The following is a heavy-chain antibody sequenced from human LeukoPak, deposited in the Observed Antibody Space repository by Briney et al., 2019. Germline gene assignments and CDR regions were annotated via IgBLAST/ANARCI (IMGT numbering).Heavy chain of an antibody. J-gene: IGHJ4*02. V-gene: IGHV4-39*01. CDR2: IYYSGST. Sequence: SETLSLTCTVSGGSISSSSYYWGWIRQPPGKGLEWIGSIYYSGSTYYNPSLKSRVTISVDTSKNQFSLKLSSVTAADTAVYYCARVGRDGYNYGLLDYWGQGTLVTVSS. CDR1: GGSISSSSYY. D-gene: IGHD5-12*01. CDR3: ARVGRDGYNYGLLDY.